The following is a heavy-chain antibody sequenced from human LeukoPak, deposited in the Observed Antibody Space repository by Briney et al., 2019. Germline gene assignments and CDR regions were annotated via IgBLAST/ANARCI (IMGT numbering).Heavy chain of an antibody. Sequence: GGSLRLSCAASGFIFSNYAMSWVRQAPGKGLEWVSAITNSGGTTYYADSVKGRFTISRDNSKNTLYLQMNSLRAEDTVVYYCAKFLGVSVWYGISGPWGQGTLVTVSS. D-gene: IGHD3-10*01. V-gene: IGHV3-23*01. J-gene: IGHJ5*02. CDR2: ITNSGGTT. CDR3: AKFLGVSVWYGISGP. CDR1: GFIFSNYA.